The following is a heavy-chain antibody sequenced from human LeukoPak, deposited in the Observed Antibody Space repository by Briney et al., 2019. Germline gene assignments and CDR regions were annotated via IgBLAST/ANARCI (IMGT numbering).Heavy chain of an antibody. CDR1: GFTFSSYA. J-gene: IGHJ5*02. D-gene: IGHD4-17*01. V-gene: IGHV3-30-3*01. Sequence: PGGSLSLSCAASGFTFSSYAMHWVRQAPGKGLEWVAVISYDGSNKYYADSVKGRFTISRDNSKNTLYLQMNSLRAEDTAVYYCARVYYGDYADWFDPWGQGTLVTVSS. CDR2: ISYDGSNK. CDR3: ARVYYGDYADWFDP.